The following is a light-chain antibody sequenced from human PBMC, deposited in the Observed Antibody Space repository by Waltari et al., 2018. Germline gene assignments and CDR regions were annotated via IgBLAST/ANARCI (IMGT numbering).Light chain of an antibody. J-gene: IGKJ1*01. CDR3: QNYVRLPAT. CDR1: QSIRTY. CDR2: HAS. Sequence: EIMLTQSQGTLSLSPGERATLSCKASQSIRTYVAWYQQNPGQAPRLLIYHASSRATGIPDRFCGSGSWTDFSLTISRLEPEYFAVYYCQNYVRLPATFGQGTKVEIK. V-gene: IGKV3-20*01.